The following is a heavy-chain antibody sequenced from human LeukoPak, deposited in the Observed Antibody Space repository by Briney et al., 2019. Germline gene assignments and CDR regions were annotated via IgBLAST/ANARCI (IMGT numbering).Heavy chain of an antibody. CDR1: GGSISSGSYY. J-gene: IGHJ3*02. CDR2: IYTSGST. Sequence: PSETLSLTCTVSGGSISSGSYYWSWIRQPAGKGLEWIVRIYTSGSTNYNPSLKSRVTISVDTSKNQFSLKLSSVTAADTAVYYCAREPWEMYGSGSYYNGDAFDIWGQGTMVTVSS. V-gene: IGHV4-61*02. CDR3: AREPWEMYGSGSYYNGDAFDI. D-gene: IGHD3-10*01.